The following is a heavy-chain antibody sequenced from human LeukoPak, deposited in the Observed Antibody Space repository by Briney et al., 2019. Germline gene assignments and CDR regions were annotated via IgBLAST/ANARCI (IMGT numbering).Heavy chain of an antibody. CDR3: ARSSGYDPGVED. Sequence: SSETLSLTCTVSGGSISSGGYYWSWIRQHPGKGLEWIGYIYYSGSTYYNPSLKSRVTISVDTSKNQFSLKLSSVTAADTAVYYCARSSGYDPGVEDWGQGTLVTVSS. CDR1: GGSISSGGYY. D-gene: IGHD3-22*01. V-gene: IGHV4-31*03. J-gene: IGHJ4*02. CDR2: IYYSGST.